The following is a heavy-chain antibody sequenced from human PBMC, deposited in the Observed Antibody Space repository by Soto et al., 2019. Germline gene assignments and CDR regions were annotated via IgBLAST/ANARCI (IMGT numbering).Heavy chain of an antibody. Sequence: PSETLSLICTVPGGSISSNYWTWIRQPPGKGLEWIGYVYNSGSTNYNPSLKNRVTISEDTSQSQYSLKVNSMTAADTAVYYCARYRREAVAGYTLDNWGQGILVTVSS. CDR2: VYNSGST. D-gene: IGHD6-13*01. J-gene: IGHJ4*02. V-gene: IGHV4-59*01. CDR3: ARYRREAVAGYTLDN. CDR1: GGSISSNY.